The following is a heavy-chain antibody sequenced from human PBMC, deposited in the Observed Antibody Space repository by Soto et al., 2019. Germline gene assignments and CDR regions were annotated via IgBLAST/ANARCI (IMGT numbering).Heavy chain of an antibody. CDR1: GCSFGTYL. J-gene: IGHJ4*02. V-gene: IGHV3-64D*06. CDR3: VKDRYVDY. Sequence: GGSLRLSCNVAGCSFGTYLMTWVRQAPGKGLEWVSSISSNGGTTYYADSVKGRFTISRDNSKNTLYLQMNSLGVADTAVYYCVKDRYVDYWGQGTLVTVSS. CDR2: ISSNGGTT.